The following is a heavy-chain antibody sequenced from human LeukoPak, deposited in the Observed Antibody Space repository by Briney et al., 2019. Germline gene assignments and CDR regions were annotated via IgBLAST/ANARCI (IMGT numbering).Heavy chain of an antibody. Sequence: PGRSLRLSCAASGFTFSSYGMHWVRQAPGKGLEWVAVVSYDGSNKYYADSVKGRFTISRDNSKNTLYLQMNSLRAEDTAVYYCARIGYSYGSYYYYGMGVWGQGTTVTVSS. CDR1: GFTFSSYG. J-gene: IGHJ6*02. V-gene: IGHV3-30*03. CDR2: VSYDGSNK. CDR3: ARIGYSYGSYYYYGMGV. D-gene: IGHD5-18*01.